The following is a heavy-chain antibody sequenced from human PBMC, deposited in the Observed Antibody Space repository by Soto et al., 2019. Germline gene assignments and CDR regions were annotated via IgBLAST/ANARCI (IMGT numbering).Heavy chain of an antibody. CDR1: GFTFSSYA. Sequence: EVQLLESGGGLVQPGGSLRLSCAASGFTFSSYAMSWVRQAPGKGLEWVAGISASGGNAYYADSVKGRFTISRDNSKNTLYLQMNNLRVADKTIYYCADGGEWSFNFEYWGQGTLVTV. CDR3: ADGGEWSFNFEY. J-gene: IGHJ4*02. D-gene: IGHD3-3*01. CDR2: ISASGGNA. V-gene: IGHV3-23*01.